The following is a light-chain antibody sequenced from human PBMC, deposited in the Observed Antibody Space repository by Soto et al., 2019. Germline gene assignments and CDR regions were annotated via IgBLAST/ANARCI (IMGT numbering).Light chain of an antibody. J-gene: IGKJ2*01. CDR3: QQRSNWPRT. V-gene: IGKV3-11*01. CDR1: QSVSSY. Sequence: EIVLTQSPATLSLSPGERATLSCRASQSVSSYLAWYRQKPGQTPRLLIYDASHRATGVPARFSGSGSGTDFTLTINSLEPEDFAVYYCQQRSNWPRTFGQGTKLEIK. CDR2: DAS.